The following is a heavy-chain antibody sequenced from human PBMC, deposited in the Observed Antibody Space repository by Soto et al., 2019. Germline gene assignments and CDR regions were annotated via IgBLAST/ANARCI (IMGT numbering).Heavy chain of an antibody. CDR1: GFTFSVYA. CDR3: AKALYGGFTY. J-gene: IGHJ4*02. Sequence: PGGSLRLSCAASGFTFSVYAMSWVRQAPGKGLEWVSGISGSGDSTHYADSVKGRFTVSRDNSKSMLYPQTNSLRAEDTAIYYCAKALYGGFTYWGQGTLVTVSS. CDR2: ISGSGDST. D-gene: IGHD3-10*01. V-gene: IGHV3-23*01.